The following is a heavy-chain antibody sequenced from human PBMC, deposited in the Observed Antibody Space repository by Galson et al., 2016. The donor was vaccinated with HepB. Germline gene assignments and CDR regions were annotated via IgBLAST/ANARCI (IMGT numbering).Heavy chain of an antibody. D-gene: IGHD2-21*01. J-gene: IGHJ4*02. CDR3: ARECGGGCYYFDS. Sequence: SVKVSCKASGYTFSNYGITWVRQAPGQGLEWMGWISGYNGITKYAQKVQGRATMTTDTSTSTAYMELRSLRSDDTAVYYCARECGGGCYYFDSWGQGTVVTVSS. CDR1: GYTFSNYG. V-gene: IGHV1-18*01. CDR2: ISGYNGIT.